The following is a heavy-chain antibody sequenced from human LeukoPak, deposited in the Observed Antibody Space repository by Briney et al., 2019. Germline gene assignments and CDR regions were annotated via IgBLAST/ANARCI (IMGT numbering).Heavy chain of an antibody. D-gene: IGHD6-13*01. J-gene: IGHJ4*02. CDR3: AKRNIAAAFFDY. Sequence: GGSLRLSCAASGFTFNSFGMHWVRQAPGKGLEWVAFIRYDGTNKYYADSVKGRFTISRDNPKNTLYPQMNSLRAEDTAVYYCAKRNIAAAFFDYWGQGTLVTVSS. CDR1: GFTFNSFG. V-gene: IGHV3-30*02. CDR2: IRYDGTNK.